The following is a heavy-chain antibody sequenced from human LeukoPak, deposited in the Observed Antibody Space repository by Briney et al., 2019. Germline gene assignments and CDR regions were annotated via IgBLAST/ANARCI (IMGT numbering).Heavy chain of an antibody. D-gene: IGHD6-19*01. CDR2: ISYDGSNK. CDR1: GFTFSGYA. V-gene: IGHV3-30*04. Sequence: PGRSLRLSCAASGFTFSGYAMHWVRQAPGKGLEWVAVISYDGSNKYYADSVKGRFTISRDNSKNTLYLQMNSLRAEDTAVYYCARDAARGWSRDYYYYGMDVWGKGTTVTVSS. J-gene: IGHJ6*04. CDR3: ARDAARGWSRDYYYYGMDV.